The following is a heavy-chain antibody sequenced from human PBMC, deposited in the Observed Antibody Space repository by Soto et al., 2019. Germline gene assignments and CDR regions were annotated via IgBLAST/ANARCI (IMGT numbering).Heavy chain of an antibody. CDR3: AKGRDGYNQWDSYLQH. V-gene: IGHV3-23*01. D-gene: IGHD1-26*01. Sequence: PGGSLRLSCAASGFTFSSYAMSRVRQAPGKGLEWVSSISGSGGSTYYVDSVKGRYTISRDNSKNTLYLQMNSLRAEYTAVYYCAKGRDGYNQWDSYLQHWGQGTLVTVSS. CDR2: ISGSGGST. CDR1: GFTFSSYA. J-gene: IGHJ1*01.